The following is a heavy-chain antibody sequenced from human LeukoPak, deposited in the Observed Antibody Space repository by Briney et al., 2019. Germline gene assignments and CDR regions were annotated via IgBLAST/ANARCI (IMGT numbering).Heavy chain of an antibody. CDR2: INPNRGGT. CDR3: AVPYSGSWGLFDY. CDR1: GYTFTGYY. J-gene: IGHJ4*02. D-gene: IGHD6-13*01. V-gene: IGHV1-2*02. Sequence: GSVKVSCKASGYTFTGYYMHWVRQAPGQGLEWMGWINPNRGGTNYAQKVKGRVTMTRDTSISTASMELSSLRSDDTAVYYCAVPYSGSWGLFDYWGQGTLVTVSS.